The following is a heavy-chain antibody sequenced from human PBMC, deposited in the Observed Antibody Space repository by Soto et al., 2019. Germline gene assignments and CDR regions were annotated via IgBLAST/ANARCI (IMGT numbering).Heavy chain of an antibody. V-gene: IGHV3-23*01. CDR1: GFTFSSDA. CDR3: AKFRLFESDYSWFDP. Sequence: GGSLRLSCAASGFTFSSDAMSWGREAAGKGLEWVSAISGSGASTYYAYSVKGRFTISRDNSKNSLYLQMNSLRAEDTAVYSCAKFRLFESDYSWFDPWGQGTLVTVSS. CDR2: ISGSGAST. D-gene: IGHD2-21*01. J-gene: IGHJ5*02.